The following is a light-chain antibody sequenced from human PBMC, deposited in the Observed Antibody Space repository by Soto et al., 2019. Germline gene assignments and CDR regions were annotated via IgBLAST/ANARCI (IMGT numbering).Light chain of an antibody. V-gene: IGKV1-39*01. CDR1: QSFSNY. J-gene: IGKJ1*01. CDR2: SAT. Sequence: DIQMTQSASSVSASVGDRITITFRTSQSFSNYLTWYQHKPGKAPKLLIYSATVLQSGVPSRFSGSGSGTDFTLTISRLQPEDSATYYCQQTYTIPWTFGQGTKVDI. CDR3: QQTYTIPWT.